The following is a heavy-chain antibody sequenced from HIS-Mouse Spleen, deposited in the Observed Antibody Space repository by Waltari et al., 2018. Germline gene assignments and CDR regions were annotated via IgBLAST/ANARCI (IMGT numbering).Heavy chain of an antibody. D-gene: IGHD6-13*01. Sequence: QLQLQESGPGLVKPSETLSLTCTVSGGSISSSSYYWGWIRQPPGKGLEWIGRIYYSGSPYYNPSLKSRVTISGDTSKNQFSLKLSSVTAADTAVYYCAREIPYSSSWYDWYFDLWGRGTLVTVSS. CDR1: GGSISSSSYY. CDR3: AREIPYSSSWYDWYFDL. V-gene: IGHV4-39*07. J-gene: IGHJ2*01. CDR2: IYYSGSP.